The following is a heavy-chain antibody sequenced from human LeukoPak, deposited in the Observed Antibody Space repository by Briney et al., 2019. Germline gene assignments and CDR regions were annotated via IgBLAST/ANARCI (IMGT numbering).Heavy chain of an antibody. CDR1: GFTFSSYW. D-gene: IGHD3-10*01. CDR3: AKDYYYGSGSYYRKGSYYYYGMDV. CDR2: IKQDGSEK. J-gene: IGHJ6*02. Sequence: AGGSLRLSCAASGFTFSSYWMSWVRQAPGKGLEWVANIKQDGSEKFYVDSVKGRFTISRDNSKNTLYLQMNSLRAEDTAVYYCAKDYYYGSGSYYRKGSYYYYGMDVWGQGTTVTVSS. V-gene: IGHV3-7*01.